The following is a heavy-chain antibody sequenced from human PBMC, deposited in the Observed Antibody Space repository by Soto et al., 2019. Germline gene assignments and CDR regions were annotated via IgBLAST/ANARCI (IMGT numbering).Heavy chain of an antibody. V-gene: IGHV3-7*01. Sequence: PGGSLRLSCAASGFTFSNYWMSWVRQAPGKGLEWLARINPDGSEEYYVDSAKGRFTISRDNAKNSLYLQMNSLRAEDTAVYHCVRNARWGQGTRVTVSS. CDR3: VRNAR. CDR2: INPDGSEE. CDR1: GFTFSNYW. J-gene: IGHJ4*02.